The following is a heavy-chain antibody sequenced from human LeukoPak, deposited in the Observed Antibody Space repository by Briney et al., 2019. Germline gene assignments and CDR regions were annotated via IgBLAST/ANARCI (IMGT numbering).Heavy chain of an antibody. J-gene: IGHJ6*02. V-gene: IGHV3-30*18. CDR3: ANLYNWNDDWDYYYGMDV. CDR1: GFTFSSYG. CDR2: ISYDGSNK. D-gene: IGHD1-1*01. Sequence: GESLRLSCAASGFTFSSYGMHWVRQAPGKGLEWVAVISYDGSNKDYADSVKGRFTISRDNSKNTLYLQMNSLRAEDTAVYYCANLYNWNDDWDYYYGMDVWGQGTTVTVSS.